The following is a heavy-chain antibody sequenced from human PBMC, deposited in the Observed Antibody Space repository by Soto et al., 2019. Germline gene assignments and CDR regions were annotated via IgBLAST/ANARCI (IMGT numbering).Heavy chain of an antibody. D-gene: IGHD4-17*01. CDR1: GFTFSSYW. CDR2: INIDGNST. Sequence: GGSLRLSCAASGFTFSSYWMHWVRQAPGKGLEWVSRINIDGNSTSYADSVKGRFTISRDNAKNTLYLQMNSLRAEDTAVYYCAIDRWDAYGAYWGQGTLVTVSS. V-gene: IGHV3-74*01. CDR3: AIDRWDAYGAY. J-gene: IGHJ4*02.